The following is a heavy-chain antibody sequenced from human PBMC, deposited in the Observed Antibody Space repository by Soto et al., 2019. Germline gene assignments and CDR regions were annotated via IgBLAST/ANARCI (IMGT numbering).Heavy chain of an antibody. CDR3: ARGRGYSGDDHYYYFDMDV. V-gene: IGHV1-69*13. CDR1: GGTFNNYP. Sequence: SVKVSCKASGGTFNNYPITWVRQASGEGLEWMGGSIPIFGTANYAQKFQGRVTISVDESTSTAYMELSSLRSEDTAVYYCARGRGYSGDDHYYYFDMDVWGQGTTVTVSS. D-gene: IGHD5-12*01. J-gene: IGHJ6*02. CDR2: SIPIFGTA.